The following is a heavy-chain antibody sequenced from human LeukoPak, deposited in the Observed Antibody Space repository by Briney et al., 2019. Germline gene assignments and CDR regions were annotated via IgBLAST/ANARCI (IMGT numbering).Heavy chain of an antibody. Sequence: ASVKVSCKASGYTFTGYYMHWVRRAPGQGLEWMGWINPNSGGTNYAQKFQGRVTMTRDTSISTAYMELSRLRSDDTAVYYCARVWYSSSWLPDYWGQGTLVTVSS. D-gene: IGHD6-13*01. CDR1: GYTFTGYY. V-gene: IGHV1-2*02. J-gene: IGHJ4*02. CDR3: ARVWYSSSWLPDY. CDR2: INPNSGGT.